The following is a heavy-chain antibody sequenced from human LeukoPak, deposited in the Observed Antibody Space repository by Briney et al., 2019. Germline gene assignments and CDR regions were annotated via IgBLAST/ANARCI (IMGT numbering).Heavy chain of an antibody. Sequence: GGSLRLSCAPSGFTFSSYWMHWVRQAPGKGLVWVSRINTDGSSTNYADSVKGRFTISRDNAKNTLYLQMNSLRAEDTAVYYCARDSSPTTGGYYMDVWGKGTTVTVSS. CDR3: ARDSSPTTGGYYMDV. CDR1: GFTFSSYW. D-gene: IGHD1-14*01. V-gene: IGHV3-74*01. CDR2: INTDGSST. J-gene: IGHJ6*03.